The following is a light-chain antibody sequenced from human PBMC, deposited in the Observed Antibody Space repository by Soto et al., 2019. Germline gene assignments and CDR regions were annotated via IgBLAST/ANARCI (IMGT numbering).Light chain of an antibody. V-gene: IGLV1-40*01. CDR3: QSYDSSLSVLYV. CDR1: SSNIGAGHD. J-gene: IGLJ1*01. CDR2: GNS. Sequence: QFVLTQPPSVSGAPGQRVTISCTGSSSNIGAGHDVHWYQQLPGTAPKLLIYGNSNRPSGVPDRFSGSKSGTSASLAITGLQAEDEADYYCQSYDSSLSVLYVFGTGTKVTVL.